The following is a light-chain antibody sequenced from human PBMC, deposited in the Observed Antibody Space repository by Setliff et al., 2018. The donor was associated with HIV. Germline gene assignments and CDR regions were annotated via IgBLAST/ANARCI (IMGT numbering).Light chain of an antibody. CDR1: QTILHRSNNKNY. V-gene: IGKV4-1*01. CDR3: QQYYSTPLT. J-gene: IGKJ4*01. CDR2: WAS. Sequence: DIVMTQSPDSLAVSLGERATINCKSSQTILHRSNNKNYLAWYQQRPGQPPKLLIYWASTRESGVPDRFSGGGSGTDFTLTISSLQAEDVAVYYCQQYYSTPLTFGGGTKVDIK.